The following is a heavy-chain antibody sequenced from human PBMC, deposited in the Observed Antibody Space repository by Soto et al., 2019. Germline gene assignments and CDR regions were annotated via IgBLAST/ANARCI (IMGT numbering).Heavy chain of an antibody. J-gene: IGHJ4*02. D-gene: IGHD4-17*01. CDR3: ARGKTTVTTFDY. Sequence: QLQLQESGSGLVKPSQTLSLTCAVSGGSISSGGYSWSWIRQPPGKGLESIGYIYHSGSTYYNPSPKSRVTISVDMSKNQFSLKLSSVTAADTDVYYRARGKTTVTTFDYWGQGTLVTVSS. CDR2: IYHSGST. V-gene: IGHV4-30-2*01. CDR1: GGSISSGGYS.